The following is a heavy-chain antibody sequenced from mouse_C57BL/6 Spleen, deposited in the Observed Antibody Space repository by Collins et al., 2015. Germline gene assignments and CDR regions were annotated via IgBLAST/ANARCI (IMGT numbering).Heavy chain of an antibody. J-gene: IGHJ2*01. CDR1: GYTFTSYW. D-gene: IGHD3-2*02. CDR2: IDPSDTYT. V-gene: IGHV1-50*01. Sequence: QVQLQQPGAELVKPGASVKLSCKASGYTFTSYWMQWVKQRPGQGLEWIGEIDPSDTYTNYNQKFKGKATLTVDTSSSTAYMQLSSPTSEDSAVYYCARSRAAQATDYFDYWGQGTTLTVSS. CDR3: ARSRAAQATDYFDY.